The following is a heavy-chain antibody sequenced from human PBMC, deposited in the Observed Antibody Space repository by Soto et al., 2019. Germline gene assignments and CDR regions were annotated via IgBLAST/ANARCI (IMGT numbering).Heavy chain of an antibody. V-gene: IGHV4-31*03. CDR2: INYSGST. Sequence: QVQLQESGPGLVKPSQTLSLTCTVSGGSISSGDYYWSWIRQHPGKGLEWIGYINYSGSTYYNPSLKSRVTISVATSKNQFSLKLSSVTAADTAVYYCARWWSGSRQGFDPWGQGTLVTVSS. D-gene: IGHD3-3*01. CDR3: ARWWSGSRQGFDP. J-gene: IGHJ5*02. CDR1: GGSISSGDYY.